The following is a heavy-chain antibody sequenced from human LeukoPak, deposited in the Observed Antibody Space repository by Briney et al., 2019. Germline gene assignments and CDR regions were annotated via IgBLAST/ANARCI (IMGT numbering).Heavy chain of an antibody. CDR2: ISGSGGST. Sequence: PGGSLRLSCAASGFTFSSYAMSWVRQAPGKGLEWVSAISGSGGSTYYADSVKGRFTISRDNSKNKLYLQMNSLRAADTAVSYCAKDRRGGGGDCCYYFDYGGQGTLVTVSS. J-gene: IGHJ4*02. D-gene: IGHD2-21*01. CDR1: GFTFSSYA. V-gene: IGHV3-23*01. CDR3: AKDRRGGGGDCCYYFDY.